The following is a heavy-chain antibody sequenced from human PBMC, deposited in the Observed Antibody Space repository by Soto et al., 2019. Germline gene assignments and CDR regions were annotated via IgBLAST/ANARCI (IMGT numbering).Heavy chain of an antibody. D-gene: IGHD3-22*01. Sequence: PSETLSLTCTVSGGSISSYYWSWIRQPAGEGLEWIGRIYTSGSTNYNPSLKSRVTMSVDTPKNQFSLKLSSVTAADTAVYYCARASRVYYYDSSGYYYFDYWGQGTLVTVSS. CDR3: ARASRVYYYDSSGYYYFDY. CDR2: IYTSGST. V-gene: IGHV4-4*07. J-gene: IGHJ4*02. CDR1: GGSISSYY.